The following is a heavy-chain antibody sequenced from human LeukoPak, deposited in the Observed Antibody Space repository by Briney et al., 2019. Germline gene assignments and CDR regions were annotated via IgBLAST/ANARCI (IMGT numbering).Heavy chain of an antibody. CDR3: ARAARYFDWLYDY. CDR1: GFTFSSYA. CDR2: ISGSGGST. D-gene: IGHD3-9*01. Sequence: GGSLRLSCAASGFTFSSYAMSWVRQAPGKGLEWVSAISGSGGSTDYADSVKGRFTNSRDNAKNSLYLQMNSLRAEDTAVYYCARAARYFDWLYDYWGQGTLVTVSS. V-gene: IGHV3-21*01. J-gene: IGHJ4*02.